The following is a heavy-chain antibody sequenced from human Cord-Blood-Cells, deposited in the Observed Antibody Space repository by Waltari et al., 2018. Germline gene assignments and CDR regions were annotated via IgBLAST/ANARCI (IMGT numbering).Heavy chain of an antibody. CDR2: IIPIFGTA. V-gene: IGHV1-69*06. CDR3: ASCPTCYSNYAFDI. J-gene: IGHJ3*02. Sequence: QVQLVQSGAEVKKPGSSVKVSCRAPGGPCSSYAISWVRQAPGQGLEWMGGIIPIFGTANYAQKFQGRVTITADKSTSTAYMELSSLRSEDTAVYYCASCPTCYSNYAFDIWGQGTMVTVSS. D-gene: IGHD4-4*01. CDR1: GGPCSSYA.